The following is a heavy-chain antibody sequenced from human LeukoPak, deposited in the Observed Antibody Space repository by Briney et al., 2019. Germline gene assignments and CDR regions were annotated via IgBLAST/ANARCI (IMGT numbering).Heavy chain of an antibody. CDR3: ATRVNGGYYFDY. V-gene: IGHV1-69*06. J-gene: IGHJ4*02. D-gene: IGHD6-6*01. CDR2: IIPIFGTA. Sequence: SVKVSCKASGGTFSSYAISWVRQARGQGLEWMGGIIPIFGTANYAQKFQGRVTITADKSTSTAYMELSSLRSEDTAVYYCATRVNGGYYFDYWGQGTLVTVSS. CDR1: GGTFSSYA.